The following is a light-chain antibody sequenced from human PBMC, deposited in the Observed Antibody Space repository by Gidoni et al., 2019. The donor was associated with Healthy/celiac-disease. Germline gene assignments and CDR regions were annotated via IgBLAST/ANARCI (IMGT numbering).Light chain of an antibody. Sequence: DIQMTQSPSTLSASVGDRVTITCRASQSISSWLAWYHQKPGKAPKLLIYKASSLETGAPSRFSGSGSGTDFTLTISSLQPDDSATYYCQQYNSYAVAFGRGTKVDIK. CDR2: KAS. V-gene: IGKV1-5*03. CDR1: QSISSW. J-gene: IGKJ1*01. CDR3: QQYNSYAVA.